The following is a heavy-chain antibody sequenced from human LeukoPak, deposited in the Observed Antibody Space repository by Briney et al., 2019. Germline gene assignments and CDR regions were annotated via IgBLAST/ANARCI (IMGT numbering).Heavy chain of an antibody. Sequence: PSETLSLTCTVSGGSINSDSDYWGWIRQPPGKGLELIGNIYYSGNTYYNPSLKSRVTISLDTSKNQFSLKLSSVTAADTAVYYCAREAVVTRNWFDPWGQGTLVTVSS. J-gene: IGHJ5*02. CDR2: IYYSGNT. V-gene: IGHV4-39*07. CDR1: GGSINSDSDY. D-gene: IGHD4-23*01. CDR3: AREAVVTRNWFDP.